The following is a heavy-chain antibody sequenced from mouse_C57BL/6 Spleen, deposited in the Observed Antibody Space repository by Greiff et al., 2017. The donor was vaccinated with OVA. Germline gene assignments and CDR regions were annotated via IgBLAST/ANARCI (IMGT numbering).Heavy chain of an antibody. D-gene: IGHD2-4*01. Sequence: QVQLQQSGPGLVQPSQSLSITCTVSGFSLTSSGVHWVRQSPGTGLEWLGVIWSGGSTDYNAAFISRLSISKDNSKSQVFFKMNSLQADDTAIYYCASYDYDGVEFAYWGQGTLVTVSA. CDR1: GFSLTSSG. CDR2: IWSGGST. J-gene: IGHJ3*01. V-gene: IGHV2-2*01. CDR3: ASYDYDGVEFAY.